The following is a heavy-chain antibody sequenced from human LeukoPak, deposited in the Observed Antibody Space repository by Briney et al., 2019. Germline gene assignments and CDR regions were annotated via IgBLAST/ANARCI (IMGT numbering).Heavy chain of an antibody. D-gene: IGHD6-13*01. CDR2: ISGSGSST. J-gene: IGHJ4*02. V-gene: IGHV3-23*01. CDR3: AKDAAAGIPLDY. CDR1: GFIFSSCV. Sequence: PGGSLRLSCAASGFIFSSCVMSWVRQAPGKGLEWVSSISGSGSSTYFADSVKGRFTISRDNAKNTLYLQMNSLRAEDTAVYYCAKDAAAGIPLDYWGQGTLVTVSS.